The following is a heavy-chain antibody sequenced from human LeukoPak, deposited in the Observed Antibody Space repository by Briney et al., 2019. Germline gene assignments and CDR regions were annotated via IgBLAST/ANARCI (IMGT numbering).Heavy chain of an antibody. CDR2: IIPILGIA. CDR1: GGTFSSYV. V-gene: IGHV1-69*04. D-gene: IGHD3-16*01. Sequence: SVNVSCKASGGTFSSYVLTWVGQAAGQGGEWMGRIIPILGIANYVQKFQGRVTIIANKSTSTAYMELSTLRSEDTAVYYRARDVSSIHEVNVFDIWGQGTMVTVSS. J-gene: IGHJ3*02. CDR3: ARDVSSIHEVNVFDI.